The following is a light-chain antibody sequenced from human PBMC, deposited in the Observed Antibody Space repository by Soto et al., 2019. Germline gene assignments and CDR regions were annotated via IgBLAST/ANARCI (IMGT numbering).Light chain of an antibody. CDR1: QGLSSW. CDR2: AAS. CDR3: QQANSVPLIT. J-gene: IGKJ5*01. V-gene: IGKV1-12*01. Sequence: DIQITKSPSSVSASVVDRVTITCRASQGLSSWLAWYQQKPGKAPKLLIYAASSLQSGVPSRFSGSGSGTDFTLTIISLQPEDFATYYCQQANSVPLITFGQGTRLEIK.